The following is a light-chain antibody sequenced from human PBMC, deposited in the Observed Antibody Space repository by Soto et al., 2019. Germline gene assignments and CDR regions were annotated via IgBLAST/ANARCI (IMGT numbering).Light chain of an antibody. J-gene: IGKJ5*01. V-gene: IGKV3D-20*02. CDR2: YAS. CDR3: QQRSNWPQFT. CDR1: QSVSSSY. Sequence: EIVLTQSPGTLSLSPGERATLSCRSSQSVSSSYLAWYQQKPGQAPRLLIYYASNRATDIPARFSGSGSGTDFTLTISSLEPEDFAVYYCQQRSNWPQFTFGQGTRLEIK.